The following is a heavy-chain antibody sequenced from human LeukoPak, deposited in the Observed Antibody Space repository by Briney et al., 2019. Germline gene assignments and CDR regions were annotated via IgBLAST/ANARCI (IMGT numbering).Heavy chain of an antibody. V-gene: IGHV3-23*01. CDR1: GFTFSSYA. D-gene: IGHD1-14*01. J-gene: IGHJ4*02. Sequence: GGSLRLSCAASGFTFSSYAMSWVRQAPGKGLEWVSGISGSGDNTYYADSVKGRFTISRDNSKNTLYVQVNSLRAEDTAVYYCAINPPTTGTLYWGQGTLVTVSS. CDR2: ISGSGDNT. CDR3: AINPPTTGTLY.